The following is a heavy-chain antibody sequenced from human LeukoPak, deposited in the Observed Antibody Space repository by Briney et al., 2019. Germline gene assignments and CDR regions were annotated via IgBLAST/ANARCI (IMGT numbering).Heavy chain of an antibody. CDR2: INTNTGNP. J-gene: IGHJ6*03. V-gene: IGHV7-4-1*02. D-gene: IGHD5-24*01. Sequence: ASVKVSCKASGYTFTSYAMNWVRQAPGQGLEWMGWINTNTGNPTYAQGFTGRFVFSLDTSVSTAYLQISRLKAEDTAVYYCARDREMPYYYYMDVWGKGTTVTVSS. CDR1: GYTFTSYA. CDR3: ARDREMPYYYYMDV.